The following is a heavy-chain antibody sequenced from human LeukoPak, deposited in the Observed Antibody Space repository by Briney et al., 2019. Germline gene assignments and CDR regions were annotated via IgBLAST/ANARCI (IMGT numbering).Heavy chain of an antibody. D-gene: IGHD5-18*01. CDR3: ARQSTAMGTFDY. CDR1: GGSISSYY. V-gene: IGHV4-59*08. CDR2: ISYSGST. Sequence: PSETLFLTCTVSGGSISSYYWNWIRQPPGKGLEWIGYISYSGSTNYNPSLKSRVTISVDTSKNQFSLKLSSVTAADTAVYYCARQSTAMGTFDYWGQGTLVPVSS. J-gene: IGHJ4*02.